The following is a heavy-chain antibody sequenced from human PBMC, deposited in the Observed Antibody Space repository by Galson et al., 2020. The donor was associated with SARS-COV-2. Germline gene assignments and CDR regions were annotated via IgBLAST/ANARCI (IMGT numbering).Heavy chain of an antibody. D-gene: IGHD3-22*01. Sequence: GGSLRLSCAASGFTFSSYSMNWVRQAPGKGLEWVSYISSSSSSTIYYADSVKCRFTISRDNAKNSLYLQMNRLRAEDTAVYYCAREEYYYDSSGYYSDSMDVWGKGTTVTVSS. CDR2: ISSSSSSTI. J-gene: IGHJ6*04. CDR1: GFTFSSYS. V-gene: IGHV3-48*01. CDR3: AREEYYYDSSGYYSDSMDV.